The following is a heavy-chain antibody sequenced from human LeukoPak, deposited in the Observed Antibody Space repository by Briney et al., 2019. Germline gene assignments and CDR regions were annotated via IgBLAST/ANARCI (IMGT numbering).Heavy chain of an antibody. Sequence: SLRLSCAASGFTFSSYAMHWVRQAPGKGLEWVAVISYDGSNKYYADSVKGRFTISRDNSKNTLYLRMNSLRAEDTAVYYCARAATNYYYGMDVWGQGTTVTVSS. D-gene: IGHD2-15*01. CDR2: ISYDGSNK. J-gene: IGHJ6*02. CDR1: GFTFSSYA. CDR3: ARAATNYYYGMDV. V-gene: IGHV3-30-3*01.